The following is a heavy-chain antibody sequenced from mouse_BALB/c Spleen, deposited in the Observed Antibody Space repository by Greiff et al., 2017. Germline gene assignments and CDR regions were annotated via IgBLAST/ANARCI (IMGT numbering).Heavy chain of an antibody. J-gene: IGHJ4*01. CDR2: ISYDGSN. V-gene: IGHV3-6*02. Sequence: EVKLVESGPGLVKPSQSLSLTCSVTGYSITSGYYWNWIRQFPGNKLEWMGYISYDGSNNYNPSLKNRISITRDTSKNQFFLKLNSVTTEDTATYYCASYYRYDYYAMDYWGQGTQSPSPQ. CDR3: ASYYRYDYYAMDY. CDR1: GYSITSGYY. D-gene: IGHD2-14*01.